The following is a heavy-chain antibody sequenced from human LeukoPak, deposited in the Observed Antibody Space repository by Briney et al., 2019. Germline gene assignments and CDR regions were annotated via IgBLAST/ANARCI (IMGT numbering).Heavy chain of an antibody. V-gene: IGHV4-30-2*01. Sequence: SETLSLTCAVYGGSISSGGYSWSWLRQPPGTDLEWIGYIYHSGSTYYNPSLKSRVTISVDRYKNPFSLKLSSVTAADTAVYYCGRWTMRDYSLDHWGQGTLVTVSS. J-gene: IGHJ4*02. CDR2: IYHSGST. CDR3: GRWTMRDYSLDH. CDR1: GGSISSGGYS. D-gene: IGHD4-17*01.